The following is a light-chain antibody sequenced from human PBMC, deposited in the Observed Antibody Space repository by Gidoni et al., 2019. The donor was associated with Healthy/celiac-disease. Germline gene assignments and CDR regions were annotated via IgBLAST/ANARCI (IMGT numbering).Light chain of an antibody. CDR2: AAS. J-gene: IGKJ2*01. CDR3: LQSYSTPYT. CDR1: QSISSY. Sequence: DIKMTQSPSSLSASVGDRVTITCRASQSISSYLNWYQQKPGKAPTLLIYAASSLQSGVPSRFSGSGSGTDFTLTISSLQPEDFATYYFLQSYSTPYTFGQGTKLEIK. V-gene: IGKV1-39*01.